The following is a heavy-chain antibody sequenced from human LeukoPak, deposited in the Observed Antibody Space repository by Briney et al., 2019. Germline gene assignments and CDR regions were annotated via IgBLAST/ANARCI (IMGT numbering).Heavy chain of an antibody. V-gene: IGHV7-4-1*02. Sequence: GASVKVSCKASGYTFTSYAMNWVRQAPGQGLEWMGWINTNTGNPTYAQGFTGRFVFSLDTSVSTAYLQISSLKAEDTAVYYCASRLAGSGYYYAFDYWGQGTLVTVSS. CDR2: INTNTGNP. D-gene: IGHD3-22*01. CDR3: ASRLAGSGYYYAFDY. CDR1: GYTFTSYA. J-gene: IGHJ4*02.